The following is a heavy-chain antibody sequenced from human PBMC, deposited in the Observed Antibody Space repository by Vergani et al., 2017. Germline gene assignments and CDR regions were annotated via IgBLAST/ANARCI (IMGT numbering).Heavy chain of an antibody. CDR3: AKDIRSGWGWFDP. CDR1: GFTFSSYG. V-gene: IGHV3-30*18. J-gene: IGHJ5*02. CDR2: ISYDGSNK. D-gene: IGHD6-19*01. Sequence: QVQLVESGGGVVQPGRSLRLSCAASGFTFSSYGMHWVRQAPGKGLEWVAVISYDGSNKYYADSVKGRFTISRDNAKNSLYLQMNSLRAEDTALYYCAKDIRSGWGWFDPWGQGTLVTVSS.